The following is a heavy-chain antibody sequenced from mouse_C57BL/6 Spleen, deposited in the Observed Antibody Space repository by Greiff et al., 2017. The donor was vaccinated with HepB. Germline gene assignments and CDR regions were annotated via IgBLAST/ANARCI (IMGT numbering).Heavy chain of an antibody. CDR3: ARRGGFDY. Sequence: VQLKESGPELVKPGASVKISCKASGYSFTDYHMNWVKQSNGKSLEWIGVINPNYGTTSYNQKFKGKATLTVDQASSTAYMLLNSLTSEDSAVYYGARRGGFDYWGHGTTLTVSS. CDR1: GYSFTDYH. J-gene: IGHJ2*01. CDR2: INPNYGTT. V-gene: IGHV1-39*01.